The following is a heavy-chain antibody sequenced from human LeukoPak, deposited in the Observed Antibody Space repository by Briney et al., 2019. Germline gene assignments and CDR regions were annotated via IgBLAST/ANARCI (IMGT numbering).Heavy chain of an antibody. CDR1: GASINSNC. Sequence: PSETLSLTCTVSGASINSNCWSWFRQPPGKEPEWIGYIYFSGSTNYNPSLWSRVAISVDRSRNQFSLTLTSMTAADTAVYYCARGPEWLRYPAYWGQGTLVTVSS. V-gene: IGHV4-59*01. D-gene: IGHD5-12*01. CDR2: IYFSGST. J-gene: IGHJ4*02. CDR3: ARGPEWLRYPAY.